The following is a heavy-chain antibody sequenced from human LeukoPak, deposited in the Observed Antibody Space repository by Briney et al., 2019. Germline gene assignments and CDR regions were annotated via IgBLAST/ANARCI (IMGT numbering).Heavy chain of an antibody. V-gene: IGHV1-46*01. CDR3: ARASHGGSSYFS. D-gene: IGHD1-26*01. CDR1: AYSFTSYY. Sequence: ASVKVCCKASAYSFTSYYMHWVRQAPGQGLEWMGMINPSGGSTSYAQKFQGRVTMTRDTSTSTVYMNLSSLRCEDTAVYYCARASHGGSSYFSWGQGTLVTVSS. CDR2: INPSGGST. J-gene: IGHJ5*02.